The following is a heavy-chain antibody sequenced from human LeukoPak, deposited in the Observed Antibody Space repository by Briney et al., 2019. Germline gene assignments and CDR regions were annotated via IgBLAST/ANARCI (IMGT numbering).Heavy chain of an antibody. CDR3: ANHRSAFEF. CDR2: ISGSASGHIT. D-gene: IGHD3-3*02. J-gene: IGHJ4*02. CDR1: GFTFSTYG. V-gene: IGHV3-23*01. Sequence: PGGSLRLSYAASGFTFSTYGMSWVRQSPGKGPEWVAAISGSASGHITNYADSVMGRFTISRDNNKSTVYLQMNSLRVEDTAVYYCANHRSAFEFWGQGTLVTVSS.